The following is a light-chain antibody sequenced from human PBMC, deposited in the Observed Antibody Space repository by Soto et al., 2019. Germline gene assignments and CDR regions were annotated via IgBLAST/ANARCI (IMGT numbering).Light chain of an antibody. CDR3: QKDNIAPWT. Sequence: DIQMTQSQSSLSASVGDRVTITCRASQGIRNYLAWYQQKPGKAPKLLIYGASTLQSGVPPRFSGRGSGTDFMLTINSLQPEDVATYYCQKDNIAPWTFGQGTKVDI. V-gene: IGKV1-27*01. CDR2: GAS. J-gene: IGKJ1*01. CDR1: QGIRNY.